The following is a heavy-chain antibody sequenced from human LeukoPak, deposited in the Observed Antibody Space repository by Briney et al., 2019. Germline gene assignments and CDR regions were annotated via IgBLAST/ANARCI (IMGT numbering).Heavy chain of an antibody. J-gene: IGHJ6*02. CDR2: ISYDGSNK. CDR3: ARGRDGYESFYYYGMDV. V-gene: IGHV3-30-3*01. CDR1: GFTFSSYA. Sequence: PGGSLRLSCAASGFTFSSYAMHWVRQAPGKGLEWVAVISYDGSNKYYADSVKGRFTISRDNSKNTLYLQMNSLRAEDTAVYYCARGRDGYESFYYYGMDVWGQGTTVTDSS. D-gene: IGHD5-12*01.